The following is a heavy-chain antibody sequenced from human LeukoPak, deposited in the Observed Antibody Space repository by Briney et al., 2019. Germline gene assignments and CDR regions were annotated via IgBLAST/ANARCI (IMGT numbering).Heavy chain of an antibody. D-gene: IGHD1-14*01. V-gene: IGHV4-59*08. CDR1: GGSISSYY. CDR3: ARHAKTEVEADY. Sequence: PSETLSLTCTVSGGSISSYYWSWIRQPPGKGLEWIGYIYYSGSTNYNPSLKSRVTISVDTSKNQFSLKLSSVTAADTAVYYCARHAKTEVEADYWGQGTLVTVSS. CDR2: IYYSGST. J-gene: IGHJ4*02.